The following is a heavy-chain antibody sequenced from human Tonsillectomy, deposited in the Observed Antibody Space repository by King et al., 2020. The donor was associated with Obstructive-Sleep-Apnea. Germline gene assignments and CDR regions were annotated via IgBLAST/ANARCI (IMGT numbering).Heavy chain of an antibody. CDR2: INQHGSEK. D-gene: IGHD6-13*01. CDR1: GFTFSSYW. CDR3: AGTGTIGVAGSLDY. Sequence: VQLVESGGGLVQPGGSLRLSCAASGFTFSSYWMTWVRQAPGKGLEWVANINQHGSEKHYVDSVKGRFTISRDNDKNSLSLQMNSLSAEDTAVYYCAGTGTIGVAGSLDYWGQGTLVTVSS. J-gene: IGHJ4*02. V-gene: IGHV3-7*03.